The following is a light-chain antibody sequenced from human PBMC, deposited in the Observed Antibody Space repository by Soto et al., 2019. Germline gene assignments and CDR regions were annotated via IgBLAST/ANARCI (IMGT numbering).Light chain of an antibody. V-gene: IGKV3-15*01. CDR1: QSGNIN. Sequence: EIVMTQSPDTLSVSPGERATLSCRASQSGNINLAWYQQKPGQAPRLLIFGASSRANGIPARFSGSGSGTEFTLTLSNLQTEDFAVYSCQQYNKWPRTFGQGTKVDIK. CDR2: GAS. J-gene: IGKJ1*01. CDR3: QQYNKWPRT.